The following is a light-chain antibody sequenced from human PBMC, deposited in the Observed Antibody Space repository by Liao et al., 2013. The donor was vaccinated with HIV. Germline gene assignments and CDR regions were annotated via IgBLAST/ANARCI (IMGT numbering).Light chain of an antibody. Sequence: SYELTQPPSVSVAPGKTARITCGGNNIGSKSVHWYQQKPGQAPVLVIYYDSDRPSGIPERFSGSSSGNTATLTISRVEAGDEADYYCQVWDSSSDPYVVFGGGTKLTVL. CDR1: NIGSKS. V-gene: IGLV3-21*04. CDR2: YDS. CDR3: QVWDSSSDPYVV. J-gene: IGLJ2*01.